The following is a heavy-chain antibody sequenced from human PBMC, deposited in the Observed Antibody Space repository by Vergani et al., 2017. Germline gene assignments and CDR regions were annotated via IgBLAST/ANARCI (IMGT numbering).Heavy chain of an antibody. CDR3: AKGVPYDSSGSGYFDL. V-gene: IGHV3-30*18. D-gene: IGHD3-22*01. J-gene: IGHJ2*01. CDR1: GFTFSSYG. CDR2: ISYDGSNK. Sequence: VQLVESGGGVVQPGRSLRLSCAASGFTFSSYGMHWVRQAPGKGLEWVAVISYDGSNKYYADSVKGRFTISRDNSKNTLYLQMNSLRAEDTAVYYCAKGVPYDSSGSGYFDLWGRGTLVTVSS.